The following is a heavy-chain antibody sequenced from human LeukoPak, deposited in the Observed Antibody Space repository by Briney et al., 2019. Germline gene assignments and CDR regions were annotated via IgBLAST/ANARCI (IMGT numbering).Heavy chain of an antibody. CDR2: ISGDGGRT. D-gene: IGHD3-10*01. V-gene: IGHV3-43*02. CDR1: GXIFYDYA. CDR3: TKNECYSDAFDI. Sequence: PGGSLRLSCAASGXIFYDYAMHWVRQAPGKGLEWVSLISGDGGRTYYTDSVKGRFTISRDKSKHSLYLQMNSLRTEDTALYYWTKNECYSDAFDIWGQGTMVTVSS. J-gene: IGHJ3*02.